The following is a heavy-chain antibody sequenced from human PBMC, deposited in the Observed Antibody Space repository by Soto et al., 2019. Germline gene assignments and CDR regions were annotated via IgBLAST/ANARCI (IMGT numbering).Heavy chain of an antibody. D-gene: IGHD2-15*01. V-gene: IGHV3-21*01. CDR1: GFAFRSYN. CDR2: ISSGSSNI. Sequence: EVQLGESGGGLVKPGGSLTLSCAGSGFAFRSYNMNWVRQPPGKGLEWVASISSGSSNIYYADSVKGRFTISRDNAKDSLYLQMDSLRAEDSAVYYCASATVVAGTFDFWGQGTLLTVSS. J-gene: IGHJ4*02. CDR3: ASATVVAGTFDF.